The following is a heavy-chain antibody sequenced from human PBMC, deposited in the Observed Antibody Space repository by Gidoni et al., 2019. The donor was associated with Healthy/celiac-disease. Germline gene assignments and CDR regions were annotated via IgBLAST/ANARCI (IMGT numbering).Heavy chain of an antibody. J-gene: IGHJ6*02. Sequence: EVQLVESGGGLVQPGGSLRLSCAASGFTFSSYWMSWVRQAPGKGLVGVANKKQDGSEKYYGDSVKGRFTISRDNAKNSLYLQMNSLRAEDTAVYYCARGGGSSGWYRYYYYYYGMDVWGQGTTVTVSS. CDR1: GFTFSSYW. CDR3: ARGGGSSGWYRYYYYYYGMDV. CDR2: KKQDGSEK. V-gene: IGHV3-7*01. D-gene: IGHD6-19*01.